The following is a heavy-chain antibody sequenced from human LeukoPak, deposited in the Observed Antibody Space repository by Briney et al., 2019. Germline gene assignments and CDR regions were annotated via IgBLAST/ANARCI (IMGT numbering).Heavy chain of an antibody. CDR2: IYYSGST. J-gene: IGHJ3*02. CDR3: AVDTAMVSPFDAFDI. V-gene: IGHV4-39*07. Sequence: SETLSLTCTVSGGSISSSSYYWGWIRQPPGKGLEWIGSIYYSGSTYYNPSLKSRVTISVDTSKNQFSLKLSSVTAADTAVYYCAVDTAMVSPFDAFDIWGQGTMVTVSS. CDR1: GGSISSSSYY. D-gene: IGHD5-18*01.